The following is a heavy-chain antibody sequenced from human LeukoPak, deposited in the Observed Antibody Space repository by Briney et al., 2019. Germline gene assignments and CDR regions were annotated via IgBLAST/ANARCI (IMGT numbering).Heavy chain of an antibody. CDR3: ARVNINNWHSCDY. D-gene: IGHD1-1*01. CDR2: IYHSGSP. CDR1: GGSISSNNW. Sequence: SGTLSLTCAVSGGSISSNNWWGWVRQPPGKGLEWIGEIYHSGSPNYNPSLKSRVTISVDKSRNHSSLNLSSVTAADTAVYYCARVNINNWHSCDYWGQGTLATVSS. V-gene: IGHV4-4*02. J-gene: IGHJ4*02.